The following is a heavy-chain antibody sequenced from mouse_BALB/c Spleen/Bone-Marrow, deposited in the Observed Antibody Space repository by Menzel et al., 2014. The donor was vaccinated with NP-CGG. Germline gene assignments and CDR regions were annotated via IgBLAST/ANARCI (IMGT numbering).Heavy chain of an antibody. CDR3: ARDVGYGNYFVY. D-gene: IGHD2-10*02. J-gene: IGHJ3*01. CDR1: GFTFSDFY. V-gene: IGHV7-1*02. CDR2: SRNKAKHYTT. Sequence: EVMLVESGGGLVQPGDSLRLSCATSGFTFSDFYMEWVRQPPGKRLEWIAASRNKAKHYTTEYSASVKGRFIVSRDTSQSILYLQMNALRAEYTAIYYCARDVGYGNYFVYWGQGTLVTVSS.